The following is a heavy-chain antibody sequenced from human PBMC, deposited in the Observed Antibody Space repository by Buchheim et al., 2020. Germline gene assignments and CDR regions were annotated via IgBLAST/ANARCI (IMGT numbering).Heavy chain of an antibody. CDR1: GFTFSSYG. J-gene: IGHJ4*02. Sequence: QVQLVESGGGAVQPGRSLRLSCAASGFTFSSYGMHWVRQAPGKGLEWVAVISYDGSNKYYADSVKGRFTISRDNSKNTLYLQMNSLRAEDTAVYYCATLYSGSYPPPDYWGQGTL. D-gene: IGHD1-26*01. CDR3: ATLYSGSYPPPDY. V-gene: IGHV3-30*03. CDR2: ISYDGSNK.